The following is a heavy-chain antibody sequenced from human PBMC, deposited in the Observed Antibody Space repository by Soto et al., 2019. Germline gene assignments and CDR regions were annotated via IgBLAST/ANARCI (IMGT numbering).Heavy chain of an antibody. Sequence: GASVKVSCEPSGYRFTCYGIICVRQAPGQGLEWMGWISAYNGNTNNAQKFQGRVTMTTDTSTSTAYMELRGLGSDDTAVYYCASGWFGEFVYQFDYWGQGTLVTVSS. CDR2: ISAYNGNT. CDR3: ASGWFGEFVYQFDY. J-gene: IGHJ4*02. CDR1: GYRFTCYG. D-gene: IGHD3-10*01. V-gene: IGHV1-18*01.